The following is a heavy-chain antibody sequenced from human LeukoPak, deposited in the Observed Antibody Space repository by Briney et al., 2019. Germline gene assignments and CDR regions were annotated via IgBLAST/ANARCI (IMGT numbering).Heavy chain of an antibody. CDR3: AGEPWSVVNVQLDY. CDR2: IIPILGIA. Sequence: ASVKVSCKASGGTFSSYAISWVRQAPGQGLEWMGRIIPILGIANYAQKFQGRVTITADKSTSTAYMELSSLGSEDTAVYYCAGEPWSVVNVQLDYWGQGTLVTVSS. D-gene: IGHD4-23*01. J-gene: IGHJ4*02. V-gene: IGHV1-69*04. CDR1: GGTFSSYA.